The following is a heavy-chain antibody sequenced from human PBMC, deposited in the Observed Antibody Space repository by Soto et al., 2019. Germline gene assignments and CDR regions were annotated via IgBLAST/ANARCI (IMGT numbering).Heavy chain of an antibody. D-gene: IGHD5-18*01. Sequence: ASVKVSCKASGYTFTSYDINWVRQATGQGLEWMGWMNPNSGNTGYAQKFQGRVSMTRDTSISTAYMEVSSLRSEDTAVYYCARGYSNERDDVFASWGKGPKVTVSS. J-gene: IGHJ6*04. CDR2: MNPNSGNT. CDR3: ARGYSNERDDVFAS. V-gene: IGHV1-8*01. CDR1: GYTFTSYD.